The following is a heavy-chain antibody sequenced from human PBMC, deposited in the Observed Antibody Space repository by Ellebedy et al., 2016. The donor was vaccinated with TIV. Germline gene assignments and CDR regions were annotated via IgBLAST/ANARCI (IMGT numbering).Heavy chain of an antibody. J-gene: IGHJ3*01. V-gene: IGHV4-59*01. CDR3: ARSGITFFSMNDAFDV. CDR1: GCSISGYY. CDR2: MFYSRST. Sequence: SEPLSLTCTVPGCSISGYYWNWFRHSPAKRLAWLGYMFYSRSTNYNPSLKSRVTISMNTSKNLVSLKLRSVTAADTALYYCARSGITFFSMNDAFDVWGHGTMVTVSS. D-gene: IGHD3-3*01.